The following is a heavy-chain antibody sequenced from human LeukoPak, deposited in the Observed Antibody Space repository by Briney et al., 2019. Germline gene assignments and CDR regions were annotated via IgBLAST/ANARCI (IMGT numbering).Heavy chain of an antibody. D-gene: IGHD5-12*01. J-gene: IGHJ4*02. CDR1: GYTFIDYY. CDR2: INPNSGAA. V-gene: IGHV1-2*04. CDR3: ARATVTTIGSYDY. Sequence: ASVKVSCKASGYTFIDYYIHWVRQAPGQGLEWMAWINPNSGAANCAQKFQGWVTMTRDTSISTAYMELSRLTSDDTAVYYCARATVTTIGSYDYWGQGTLVSVSS.